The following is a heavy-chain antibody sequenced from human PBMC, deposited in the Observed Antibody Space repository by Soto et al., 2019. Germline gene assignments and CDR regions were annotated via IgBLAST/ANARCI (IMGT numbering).Heavy chain of an antibody. D-gene: IGHD1-1*01. Sequence: QVQLVESGGGVVQPGRSLRLSCAASGFTFSSYAMHWVRQAPGKGLEWVAVISYDGSNKYYADSAKGRFTISRDNSKDTQYMQMMSLTAEYTAADDCASEADGKDYGGQGTLLTVSS. CDR2: ISYDGSNK. CDR1: GFTFSSYA. V-gene: IGHV3-30-3*01. J-gene: IGHJ4*02. CDR3: ASEADGKDY.